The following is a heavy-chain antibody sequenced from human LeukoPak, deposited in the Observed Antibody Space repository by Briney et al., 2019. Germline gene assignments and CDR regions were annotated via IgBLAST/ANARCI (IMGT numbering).Heavy chain of an antibody. Sequence: ASVKVSCKASGYTFTSYGISWVRQAPGQGLEWMGWISAYNGNTNYAQKLQGRVTMTTDTSTSTAYMELRSLRSDDTAVYYCARAQYYYDSSGYLLSDHDYWGQGTLVTVSS. J-gene: IGHJ4*02. CDR3: ARAQYYYDSSGYLLSDHDY. CDR1: GYTFTSYG. CDR2: ISAYNGNT. D-gene: IGHD3-22*01. V-gene: IGHV1-18*01.